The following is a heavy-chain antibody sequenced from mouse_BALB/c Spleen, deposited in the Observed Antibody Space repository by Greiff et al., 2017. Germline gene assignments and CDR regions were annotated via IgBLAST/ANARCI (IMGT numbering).Heavy chain of an antibody. Sequence: QVQLQQPGAELVKPGASVKLSCKASGYTFTSYWMHSVKQRPGQGLEWIGEIDPSDSYTNYNQKFKGKATLTVDKSSSTAYMQLSSLTSEDSAVYYCAQTARAWFAYWGQGTLVTVSA. D-gene: IGHD3-2*01. CDR3: AQTARAWFAY. CDR1: GYTFTSYW. V-gene: IGHV1-69*02. CDR2: IDPSDSYT. J-gene: IGHJ3*01.